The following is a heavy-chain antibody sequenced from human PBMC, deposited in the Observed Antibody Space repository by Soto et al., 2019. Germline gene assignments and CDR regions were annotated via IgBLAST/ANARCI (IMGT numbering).Heavy chain of an antibody. D-gene: IGHD2-15*01. Sequence: GEYLKISCQTSGYTFSSNWIGWVRQMPGKGLEWMGIIYPGDSETRYSPSFQGQVTISADRSFSTAYLQWTSLQASDTAMYYCAKDQASGQGYFDSWGQGTLVTVSS. J-gene: IGHJ4*02. CDR3: AKDQASGQGYFDS. CDR1: GYTFSSNW. CDR2: IYPGDSET. V-gene: IGHV5-51*01.